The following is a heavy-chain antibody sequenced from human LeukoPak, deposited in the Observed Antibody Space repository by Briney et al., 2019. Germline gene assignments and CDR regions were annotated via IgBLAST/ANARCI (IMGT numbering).Heavy chain of an antibody. Sequence: RASVKVSCKTSGYSFTTYHINWVRQASGQGLEWLGWMNPYTGDRGYAQRFQGRLSITSDTSISTAYMELGSLKSDDTAVYFCARTTSLTASGYECWGQATLVTVSS. J-gene: IGHJ4*02. V-gene: IGHV1-8*03. CDR1: GYSFTTYH. CDR3: ARTTSLTASGYEC. D-gene: IGHD5-12*01. CDR2: MNPYTGDR.